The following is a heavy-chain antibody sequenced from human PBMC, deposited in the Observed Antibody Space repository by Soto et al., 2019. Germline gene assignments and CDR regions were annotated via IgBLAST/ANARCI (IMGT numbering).Heavy chain of an antibody. CDR1: GYTFTSYG. CDR2: ISAYNGNT. V-gene: IGHV1-18*04. J-gene: IGHJ3*02. D-gene: IGHD6-19*01. Sequence: QVQLVQSGAEVKKPGASVKVSCKASGYTFTSYGISWVRQAPGQGLEWMGWISAYNGNTNYAQKLQGRVTMTTDTSTSTAYMELRRLRSDDTAVYYCARERLYSSGWAIRGAFDIWGQGTMVTVSS. CDR3: ARERLYSSGWAIRGAFDI.